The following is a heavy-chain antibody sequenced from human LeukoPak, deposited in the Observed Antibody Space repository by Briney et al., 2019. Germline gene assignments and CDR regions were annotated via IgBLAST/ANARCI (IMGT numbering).Heavy chain of an antibody. CDR3: ARVTATTPFDY. CDR1: GGSISSSNW. D-gene: IGHD1-1*01. Sequence: SGTLSLTCGVSGGSISSSNWWTWVRQPPGKGLEWIGEISHTGSTNYNPSLESRVTMSVDTSKNLFSLSLSSVTAADTAVYFCARVTATTPFDYWGQGTLVTVSS. J-gene: IGHJ4*02. CDR2: ISHTGST. V-gene: IGHV4-4*02.